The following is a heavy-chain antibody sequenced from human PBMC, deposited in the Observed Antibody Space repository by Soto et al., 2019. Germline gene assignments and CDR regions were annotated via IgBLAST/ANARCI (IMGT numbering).Heavy chain of an antibody. V-gene: IGHV1-69*02. CDR3: ASRGGSNESSSGWYAGIDY. CDR1: GGTFSSYT. D-gene: IGHD6-19*01. Sequence: SVKVSCKASGGTFSSYTTSWVRQAPGQGLEWMGRIIPILGIANYAQKFQGRVTITADKSTSTAYMELSSLGSEDTAVYYCASRGGSNESSSGWYAGIDYWGQGTLVTVSS. J-gene: IGHJ4*02. CDR2: IIPILGIA.